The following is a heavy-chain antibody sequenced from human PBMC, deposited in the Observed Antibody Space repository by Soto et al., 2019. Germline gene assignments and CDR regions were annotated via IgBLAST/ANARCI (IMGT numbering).Heavy chain of an antibody. D-gene: IGHD1-26*01. J-gene: IGHJ3*02. CDR2: IYSGGST. Sequence: GESLKISCAASGFTVSSNYMSWVRQAPGKGLEWVSVIYSGGSTYYADSVKGRFTISRHNSKNTLYLQMNSLRAEDTAVYYCATLVGADAFDIWGQGTMVTVSS. CDR1: GFTVSSNY. V-gene: IGHV3-66*01. CDR3: ATLVGADAFDI.